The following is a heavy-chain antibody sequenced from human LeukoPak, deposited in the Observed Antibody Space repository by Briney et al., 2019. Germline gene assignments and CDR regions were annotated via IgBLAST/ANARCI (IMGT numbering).Heavy chain of an antibody. V-gene: IGHV3-30-3*01. D-gene: IGHD5-12*01. CDR1: GFTFSSYA. Sequence: GGSLRLSCAASGFTFSSYAMHWVRQAPGKGLEWVAVISYDGSNKYYADSVKGRFTISRDNSKNTLYLQMNSLRAEDTAVYYCARDAVYSGYDPIRGFDYWGQGTLVTVSS. J-gene: IGHJ4*02. CDR3: ARDAVYSGYDPIRGFDY. CDR2: ISYDGSNK.